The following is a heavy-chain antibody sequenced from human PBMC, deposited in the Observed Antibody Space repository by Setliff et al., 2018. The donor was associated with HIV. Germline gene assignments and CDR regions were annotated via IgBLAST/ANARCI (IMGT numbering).Heavy chain of an antibody. CDR2: IKSKTDGGTT. Sequence: GGSLRLSCAASGFTFSNAWLSWVRQAPGKGLEWVGRIKSKTDGGTTDYAAPVKGRFTISRDDSKNTLYLQMNSLKTEDTAVYYCARGVPAVTGYHNDYWGPGTLVTVSS. CDR3: ARGVPAVTGYHNDY. CDR1: GFTFSNAW. D-gene: IGHD6-19*01. V-gene: IGHV3-15*01. J-gene: IGHJ4*02.